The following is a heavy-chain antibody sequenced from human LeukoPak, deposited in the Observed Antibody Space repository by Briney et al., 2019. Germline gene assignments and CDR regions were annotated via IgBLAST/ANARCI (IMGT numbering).Heavy chain of an antibody. V-gene: IGHV3-48*01. D-gene: IGHD6-13*01. Sequence: GGSLRLSCAASGFTFSSYSMNWVRQAPGKGLEWVSYISSSSSTIYYADSVKGRFTISRDNAKNSLYLQMNSLRAEDTAVYYCARAGGSSWSNWFDYWGQGTLVTVSS. J-gene: IGHJ5*01. CDR1: GFTFSSYS. CDR3: ARAGGSSWSNWFDY. CDR2: ISSSSSTI.